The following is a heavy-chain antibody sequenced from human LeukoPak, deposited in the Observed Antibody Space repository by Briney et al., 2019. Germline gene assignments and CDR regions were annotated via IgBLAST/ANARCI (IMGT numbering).Heavy chain of an antibody. Sequence: QTGGSLRLSCAASGFTCSSYWMSWVRQAPGKGLEWVANIKQDGSEKYYVDSVKGRFTISRDNAKNSLYLQMNSLRAEDTAVYYCARIRRGWSQNWDYWRQGTLVTVSS. CDR1: GFTCSSYW. CDR3: ARIRRGWSQNWDY. D-gene: IGHD6-19*01. J-gene: IGHJ4*02. V-gene: IGHV3-7*01. CDR2: IKQDGSEK.